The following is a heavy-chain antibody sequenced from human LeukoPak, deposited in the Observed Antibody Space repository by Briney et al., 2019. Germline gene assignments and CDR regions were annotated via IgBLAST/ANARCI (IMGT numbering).Heavy chain of an antibody. CDR1: GFTFSSYS. CDR3: ARARHWLGKGFHYFDY. V-gene: IGHV3-21*01. CDR2: ISSSSSYI. J-gene: IGHJ4*02. D-gene: IGHD6-19*01. Sequence: PGGSLRLSCAASGFTFSSYSMNWVRQAPGKGLEWVSSISSSSSYIYYADSVKGRFTISRDNAKNSLYLQMNSLRAEDTAVYYCARARHWLGKGFHYFDYWGQGTLVTVSS.